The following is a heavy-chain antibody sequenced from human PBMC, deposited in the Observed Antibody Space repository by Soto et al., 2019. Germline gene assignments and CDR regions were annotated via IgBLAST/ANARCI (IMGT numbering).Heavy chain of an antibody. D-gene: IGHD3-9*01. J-gene: IGHJ6*02. Sequence: SETLSLTCTVSGGSISSYYWSWIRQPAGKGLEWIGRIYTSGSTNYNPSLKSRVTMSVGTSKNQFSLKLSSVTAAGTAVYYCARDGYYDILTGYNHYYYYGMDVWGQGTTVTVSS. V-gene: IGHV4-4*07. CDR2: IYTSGST. CDR3: ARDGYYDILTGYNHYYYYGMDV. CDR1: GGSISSYY.